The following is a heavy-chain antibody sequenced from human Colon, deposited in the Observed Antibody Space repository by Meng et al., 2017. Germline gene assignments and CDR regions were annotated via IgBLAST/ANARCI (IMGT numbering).Heavy chain of an antibody. Sequence: QYQFVQSGAEVQKPGASVKVSCKAYGYTFTSHALYWLRQAPGQRPEWMGWINIGNGNTKYSQNFQGRVTFTRDTSASTAYMELNSLRSEDTAVYYCARDKGDWVLGDYWGQGTLVTVSS. CDR2: INIGNGNT. CDR1: GYTFTSHA. V-gene: IGHV1-3*04. J-gene: IGHJ4*02. D-gene: IGHD2-21*01. CDR3: ARDKGDWVLGDY.